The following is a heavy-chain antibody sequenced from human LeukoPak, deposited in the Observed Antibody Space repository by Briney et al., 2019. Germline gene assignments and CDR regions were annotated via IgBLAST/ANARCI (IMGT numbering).Heavy chain of an antibody. CDR1: GFTFSGSA. D-gene: IGHD3-10*01. J-gene: IGHJ3*02. V-gene: IGHV3-73*01. CDR3: THYRGARDLFDAFDI. Sequence: PGGSLRLSCAASGFTFSGSAMHWVRQASGKGREWVCLIRSTASNYATAYAASVTGRFTISRDDSQRTAYLKMDTLKPEDPPVYYCTHYRGARDLFDAFDIWGEGTVVTVSS. CDR2: IRSTASNYAT.